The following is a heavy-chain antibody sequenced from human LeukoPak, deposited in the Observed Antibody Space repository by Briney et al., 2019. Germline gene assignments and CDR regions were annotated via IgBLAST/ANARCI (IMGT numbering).Heavy chain of an antibody. CDR2: INHSGST. D-gene: IGHD2-8*01. V-gene: IGHV4-34*01. CDR3: ARGYARSPDY. J-gene: IGHJ4*02. Sequence: SETLSLTCAVYGGSFSGYYWSWIRQPPGKGLEWIGEINHSGSTNYNPSLKSRVTISVDTSKNQFSLKLSSVTAADTAVYYCARGYARSPDYWGQGTLVTVSS. CDR1: GGSFSGYY.